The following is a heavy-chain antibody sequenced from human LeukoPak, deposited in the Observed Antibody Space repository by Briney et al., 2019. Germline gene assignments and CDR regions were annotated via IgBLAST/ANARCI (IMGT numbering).Heavy chain of an antibody. CDR3: ARDRYYYDSSGYYFFDY. D-gene: IGHD3-22*01. CDR2: IYTSGST. CDR1: GGSIYTYY. Sequence: SETLSLTCTVSGGSIYTYYWSWIRQPAGKGLEWIGRIYTSGSTNYNPSLKSRVTMSVDTSKNQFSLKLSSVTAADTAVYYCARDRYYYDSSGYYFFDYWGQGTLVTVSS. V-gene: IGHV4-4*07. J-gene: IGHJ4*02.